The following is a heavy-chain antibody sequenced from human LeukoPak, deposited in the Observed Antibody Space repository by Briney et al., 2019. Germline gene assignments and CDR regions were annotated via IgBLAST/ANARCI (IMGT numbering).Heavy chain of an antibody. Sequence: GGSLRLSCAASGFTFSSYAMSWVRQAPGKGLEWVSAISGSGGSTYYADSVKGRFTTSRDNSKNTLYLQMNSLRAEDTAVYYCAKARSGWYRGGIDYWGQGTLVTVSS. D-gene: IGHD6-19*01. J-gene: IGHJ4*02. CDR1: GFTFSSYA. CDR2: ISGSGGST. CDR3: AKARSGWYRGGIDY. V-gene: IGHV3-23*01.